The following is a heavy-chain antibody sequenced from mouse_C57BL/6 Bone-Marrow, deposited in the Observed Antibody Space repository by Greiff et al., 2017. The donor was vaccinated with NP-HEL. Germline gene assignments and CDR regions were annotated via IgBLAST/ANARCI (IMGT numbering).Heavy chain of an antibody. Sequence: EVQVVESGGGLVKPGGSLKLSCAASGFTFSSYAMSWVRQTPEKRLEWVATISDGGSYTYYPDNVKGRFTISRDNAKNNLYLQMSHLKSEDTAMYYCARASTVASGYFDVWGTGTTVTVSS. CDR1: GFTFSSYA. J-gene: IGHJ1*03. CDR2: ISDGGSYT. V-gene: IGHV5-4*01. D-gene: IGHD1-1*01. CDR3: ARASTVASGYFDV.